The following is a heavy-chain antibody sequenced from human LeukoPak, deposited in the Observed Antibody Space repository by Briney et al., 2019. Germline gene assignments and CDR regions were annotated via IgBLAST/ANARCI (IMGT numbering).Heavy chain of an antibody. D-gene: IGHD2-2*01. Sequence: AASVKVSCKVSGYTLTELSMHWVRQAPGKGLEWMGGFDPEDGETIYAQKFQGRVTMTEDTSTDTAYMELSSLRSEDTAVYYCGTGTYCSSTSCFLDYYMDVWGKGTTVTVSS. J-gene: IGHJ6*03. V-gene: IGHV1-24*01. CDR1: GYTLTELS. CDR2: FDPEDGET. CDR3: GTGTYCSSTSCFLDYYMDV.